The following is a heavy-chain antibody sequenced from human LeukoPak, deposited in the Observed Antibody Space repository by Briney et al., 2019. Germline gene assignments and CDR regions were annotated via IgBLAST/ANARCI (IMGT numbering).Heavy chain of an antibody. D-gene: IGHD6-13*01. V-gene: IGHV4-4*07. CDR2: IYTSGST. CDR3: ARDSSSSWSNYYYGMDV. CDR1: GGSISSYY. J-gene: IGHJ6*02. Sequence: SETLSLTCAVSGGSISSYYWSWIRQPAGKGLEWIGRIYTSGSTNYNPSLKSRVTMSVDTSKNQFSLKLSSVTAADTAVYYCARDSSSSWSNYYYGMDVWGQGTTVTVSS.